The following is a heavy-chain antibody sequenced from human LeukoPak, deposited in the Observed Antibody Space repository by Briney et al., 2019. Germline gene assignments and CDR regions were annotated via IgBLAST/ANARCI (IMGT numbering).Heavy chain of an antibody. D-gene: IGHD3-10*01. CDR2: LSGGAGST. V-gene: IGHV3-23*01. CDR1: GFTFNNFA. Sequence: PGGSLRLSCAASGFTFNNFAMSWVRQAPGKGLEWLSILSGGAGSTFSADSVKGRFTISRDNSQNTLYLQMNSLRAEDTAVYYCANSPGALWFGELWDPFDYWGQGTLVTVSS. J-gene: IGHJ4*02. CDR3: ANSPGALWFGELWDPFDY.